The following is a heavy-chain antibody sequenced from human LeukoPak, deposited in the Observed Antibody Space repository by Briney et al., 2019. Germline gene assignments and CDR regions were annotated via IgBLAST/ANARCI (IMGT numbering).Heavy chain of an antibody. J-gene: IGHJ3*02. V-gene: IGHV4-59*11. Sequence: PSETLSLTCTVSGGSISSHYWSWIRQPPGKGLEGVGDIYYSGSTNYNPSLKSRVTISVDTSTNQFSLKLRSVTAADTAVYYCARLRITGTTSAFDIWGQGTMVTVSS. CDR1: GGSISSHY. D-gene: IGHD1-7*01. CDR3: ARLRITGTTSAFDI. CDR2: IYYSGST.